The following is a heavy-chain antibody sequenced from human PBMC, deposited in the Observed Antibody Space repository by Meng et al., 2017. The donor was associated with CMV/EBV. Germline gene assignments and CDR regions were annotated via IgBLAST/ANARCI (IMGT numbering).Heavy chain of an antibody. V-gene: IGHV3-11*01. D-gene: IGHD1-26*01. CDR3: ARDLGWYNEVGAEAYFDY. CDR1: GFTFSDYY. CDR2: ISSSGSTI. Sequence: GGSLRLSCAASGFTFSDYYMSWIRQAPGKGLEWVSYISSSGSTIYYADSVKGRFTISRDNAKNSLYLQMNSLRAEDTAVYYCARDLGWYNEVGAEAYFDYWGQGTLVTVSS. J-gene: IGHJ4*02.